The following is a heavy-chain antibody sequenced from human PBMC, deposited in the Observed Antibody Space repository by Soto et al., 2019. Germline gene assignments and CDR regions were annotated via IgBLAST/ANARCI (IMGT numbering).Heavy chain of an antibody. CDR1: GYSFSFYW. CDR3: ATAYVYDFENSNYYRDAFDI. J-gene: IGHJ3*02. CDR2: MYPDDSDI. V-gene: IGHV5-51*01. Sequence: GESLKISCKASGYSFSFYWIGWVRQLPGKGLEWMAIMYPDDSDIRYSPSFEAHVTISADKSTSTAFLQWSSLKASDTAMYYCATAYVYDFENSNYYRDAFDIWGQGTLVTVSS. D-gene: IGHD3-22*01.